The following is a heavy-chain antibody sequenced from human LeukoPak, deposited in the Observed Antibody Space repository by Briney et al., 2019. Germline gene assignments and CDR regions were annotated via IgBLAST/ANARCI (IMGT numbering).Heavy chain of an antibody. V-gene: IGHV3-33*01. CDR1: GVTFSSYG. CDR2: IWYDGSNK. D-gene: IGHD3-22*01. CDR3: ARADYYDSSGYPPLDY. Sequence: PGGSLRLSCAASGVTFSSYGMHWVRQAPGKGLEWVAVIWYDGSNKYYADSVKGRFTISRDNSKNTLYLQMNSLRAEDTAVYYCARADYYDSSGYPPLDYWGQGTLVTVSS. J-gene: IGHJ4*02.